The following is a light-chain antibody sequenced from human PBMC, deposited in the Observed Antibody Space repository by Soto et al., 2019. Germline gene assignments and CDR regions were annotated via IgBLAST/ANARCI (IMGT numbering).Light chain of an antibody. CDR3: QHYNSYPYT. CDR2: DAS. Sequence: DIQMTQSPSTLSASAGDRVTITCRASQTISSWLAWYQQEPGKAPKLLIYDASTLASGAPSRFSGSGSGTEFTLTISSLQPDDFATYYCQHYNSYPYTFGQGTELEIK. V-gene: IGKV1-5*01. J-gene: IGKJ2*01. CDR1: QTISSW.